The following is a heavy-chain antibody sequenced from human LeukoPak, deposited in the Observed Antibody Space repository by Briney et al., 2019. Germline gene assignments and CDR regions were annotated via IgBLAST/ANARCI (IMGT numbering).Heavy chain of an antibody. D-gene: IGHD2-15*01. J-gene: IGHJ4*02. Sequence: GGSLRLSCAASGFAFSSYGMHWVRQAPGKGLEWVAVISYGGSNKYYADSVKGRFTISRDNSKNTLYLQMNSLRAEDTAVYYCAKEAGYCSGGSCYSGYYFDYWGQGTLVTVSS. CDR2: ISYGGSNK. CDR3: AKEAGYCSGGSCYSGYYFDY. CDR1: GFAFSSYG. V-gene: IGHV3-30*18.